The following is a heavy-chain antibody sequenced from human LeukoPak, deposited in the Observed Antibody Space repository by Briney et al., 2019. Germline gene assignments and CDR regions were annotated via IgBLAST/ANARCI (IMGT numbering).Heavy chain of an antibody. V-gene: IGHV1-18*01. D-gene: IGHD1-1*01. CDR2: ISACNGNT. CDR3: ARVLYNWNETLRYGNWFDP. J-gene: IGHJ5*02. Sequence: ASVKVSCKASGYTFTSYGIRWVRQAPGQGLEWMGWISACNGNTNYAQKLQGRVTMTTDTSTSTAYMELRSLRSDDTAVYYCARVLYNWNETLRYGNWFDPWGQGTLVTVSS. CDR1: GYTFTSYG.